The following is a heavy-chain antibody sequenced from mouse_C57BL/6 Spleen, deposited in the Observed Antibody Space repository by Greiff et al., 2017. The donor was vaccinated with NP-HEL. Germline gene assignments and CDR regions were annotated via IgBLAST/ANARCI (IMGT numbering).Heavy chain of an antibody. J-gene: IGHJ4*01. D-gene: IGHD1-1*01. V-gene: IGHV1-50*01. CDR3: ASEGLTAVVPRYYAMDY. CDR2: IDPSDSYT. Sequence: QVQLQQPGAELVKPGASVKLSCKASGYTFTSYWMQWVKQRPGKGLEWIGEIDPSDSYTNYNQKFKGKATLTVDTSSSTAYMQISSLTCEESADYSCASEGLTAVVPRYYAMDYWGQGTSVTVSS. CDR1: GYTFTSYW.